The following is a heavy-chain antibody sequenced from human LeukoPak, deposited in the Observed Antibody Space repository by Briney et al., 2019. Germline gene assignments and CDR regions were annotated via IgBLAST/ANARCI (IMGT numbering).Heavy chain of an antibody. CDR1: GLTFNYYS. CDR2: ISSSSSYI. J-gene: IGHJ4*02. D-gene: IGHD3-22*01. Sequence: GGSLRLSCTASGLTFNYYSMNWVRQVPGKGLQWVSSISSSSSYIYYSDSVKGRFTISRDNAKNSLYLQMNSLRAEDTAVYYCARDGEVGYYDSSNYYDYWGQGTLVTVSS. CDR3: ARDGEVGYYDSSNYYDY. V-gene: IGHV3-21*01.